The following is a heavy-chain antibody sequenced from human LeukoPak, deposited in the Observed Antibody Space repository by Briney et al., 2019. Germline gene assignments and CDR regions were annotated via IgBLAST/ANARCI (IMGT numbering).Heavy chain of an antibody. J-gene: IGHJ4*02. CDR1: GFTFFKYG. D-gene: IGHD3-22*01. Sequence: GRSLRLSCEPSGFTFFKYGMHWVRQAPGKGLEWVAVIWADGSNKIYADSVKGRFTISRDNAKSSLYLQMNSLRVEDTAVYYCASSHDSSGNDWGQGTLVTVSS. CDR3: ASSHDSSGND. V-gene: IGHV3-33*03. CDR2: IWADGSNK.